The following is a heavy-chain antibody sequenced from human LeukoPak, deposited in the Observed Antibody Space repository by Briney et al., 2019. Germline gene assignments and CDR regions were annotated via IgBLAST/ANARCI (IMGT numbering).Heavy chain of an antibody. D-gene: IGHD6-13*01. CDR2: IWSDASNQ. Sequence: GTSLRLSCAASGFSFSTYAMHWVRQAPGKGLDWVAMIWSDASNQYYADSVKGRFTISRGNSKNTLYLQLNSLRAEDTAVYYCATERDSSWTFDSWGQGTLVTVSS. J-gene: IGHJ4*02. CDR1: GFSFSTYA. CDR3: ATERDSSWTFDS. V-gene: IGHV3-33*01.